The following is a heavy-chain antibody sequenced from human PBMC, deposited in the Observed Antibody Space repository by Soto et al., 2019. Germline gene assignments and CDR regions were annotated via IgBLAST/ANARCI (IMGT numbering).Heavy chain of an antibody. J-gene: IGHJ5*02. Sequence: SDTLSLTCAVYGGSFSGYYWSWIRQPPGKGLEWIGEINHSGSTNYNPSLKSRVTISVDTSKNQFSLKLSSVTAADTAVYYCARGVPPGQGLVRARTRWFDPWGQGNLVTASS. CDR1: GGSFSGYY. CDR3: ARGVPPGQGLVRARTRWFDP. D-gene: IGHD6-19*01. V-gene: IGHV4-34*01. CDR2: INHSGST.